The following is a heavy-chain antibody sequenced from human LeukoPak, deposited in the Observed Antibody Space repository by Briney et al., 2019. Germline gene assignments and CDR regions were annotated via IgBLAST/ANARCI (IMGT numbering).Heavy chain of an antibody. CDR3: ARAINYDFWSGPPALGAFDI. CDR1: GFTFSNAW. Sequence: GGSLRLSCAASGFTFSNAWMSWVRQAPGKGLEWVGRIKSKTDGGTTDYAAPVKGRFTTTRDNSKNTLYLQMNSLRAEDTAVYYCARAINYDFWSGPPALGAFDIWGQGTMVTVSS. CDR2: IKSKTDGGTT. D-gene: IGHD3-3*01. V-gene: IGHV3-15*01. J-gene: IGHJ3*02.